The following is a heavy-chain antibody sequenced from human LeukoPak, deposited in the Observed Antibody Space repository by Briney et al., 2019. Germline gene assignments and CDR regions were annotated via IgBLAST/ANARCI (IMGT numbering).Heavy chain of an antibody. CDR1: GDSISSGGYY. J-gene: IGHJ4*02. D-gene: IGHD3-3*01. CDR3: ARFDFWSGPHRGNFDY. CDR2: ISYSGST. Sequence: PSETLSLTCTVSGDSISSGGYYWSWIRQPAGKGLEWIESISYSGSTYHNPSLKSRVTISLDTSKNQFSLKLSSVTAADTAVYYCARFDFWSGPHRGNFDYWGQGTLVTVSS. V-gene: IGHV4-39*07.